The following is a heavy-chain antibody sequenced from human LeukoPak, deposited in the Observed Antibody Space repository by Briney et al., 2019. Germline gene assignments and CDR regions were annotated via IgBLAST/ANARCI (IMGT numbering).Heavy chain of an antibody. CDR2: IIPVFGTA. J-gene: IGHJ4*02. CDR1: GGTFSSYA. D-gene: IGHD6-19*01. Sequence: SVKVSCKSSGGTFSSYAISWLRQAPGQGLEWMGGIIPVFGTANYAQKFQGRVTITADESTSTAYMELSSLRSEDTAVYYCAREAVAGLGRVDYWVQGTLVTVSS. V-gene: IGHV1-69*13. CDR3: AREAVAGLGRVDY.